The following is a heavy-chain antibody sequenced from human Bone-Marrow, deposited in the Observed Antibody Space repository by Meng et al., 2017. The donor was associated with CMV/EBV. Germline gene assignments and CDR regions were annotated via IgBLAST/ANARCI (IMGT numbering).Heavy chain of an antibody. J-gene: IGHJ5*02. Sequence: GESLKISCAASGFIFSDYYMSWIRQAPGKGLEWVSYISSSGSTIYYADSVKGRFTISRDNAKNSLYLQMNSLRAEDTAVYYCARGRDGYNSNWFDPWGQGTLVTVSS. CDR1: GFIFSDYY. CDR3: ARGRDGYNSNWFDP. V-gene: IGHV3-11*04. D-gene: IGHD5-24*01. CDR2: ISSSGSTI.